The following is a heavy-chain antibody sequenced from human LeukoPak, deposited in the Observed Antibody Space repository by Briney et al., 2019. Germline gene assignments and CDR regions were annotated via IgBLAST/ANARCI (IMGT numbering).Heavy chain of an antibody. D-gene: IGHD2-2*01. CDR2: ISSSGSTT. CDR1: GFTFSDYY. CDR3: ARAKHECSSTSCYPREGFDY. V-gene: IGHV3-11*01. Sequence: GGSLRLSCAASGFTFSDYYMSWIRQAPGKGLEWVSYISSSGSTTYYADSVKGRFTISRDNAKNSLYLQMNSLRAEDTAVYYCARAKHECSSTSCYPREGFDYWGQGTLVTVSS. J-gene: IGHJ4*02.